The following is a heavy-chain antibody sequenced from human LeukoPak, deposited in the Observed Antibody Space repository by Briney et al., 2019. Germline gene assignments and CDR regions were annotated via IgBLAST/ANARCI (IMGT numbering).Heavy chain of an antibody. D-gene: IGHD1-26*01. V-gene: IGHV3-9*03. Sequence: GGSLRLSCAASGFTFDDYAMHWVRQAPGKGLGWVSGISWNSGSIGYADSVKGRFTISRDNAKNSLYLQMNSLRAEDMALYYCAKDKSWELLGYFDYWGQGTLVTVSS. J-gene: IGHJ4*02. CDR3: AKDKSWELLGYFDY. CDR2: ISWNSGSI. CDR1: GFTFDDYA.